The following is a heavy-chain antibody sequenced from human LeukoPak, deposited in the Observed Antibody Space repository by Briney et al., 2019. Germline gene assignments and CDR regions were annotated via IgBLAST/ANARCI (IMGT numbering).Heavy chain of an antibody. CDR2: MNPNSGNT. Sequence: ASVKVSCKASGYTFTSYDINWVRQATGQGLEWMGWMNPNSGNTGYAQKFQGRVTMTRNTSISTAYMELSSLRSEDTAVYYCARGGAAAGTIWFDPWGQGTLVTVSS. V-gene: IGHV1-8*01. J-gene: IGHJ5*02. D-gene: IGHD6-13*01. CDR1: GYTFTSYD. CDR3: ARGGAAAGTIWFDP.